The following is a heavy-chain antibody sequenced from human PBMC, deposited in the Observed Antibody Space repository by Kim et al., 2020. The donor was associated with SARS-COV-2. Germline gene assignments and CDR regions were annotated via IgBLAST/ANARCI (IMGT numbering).Heavy chain of an antibody. V-gene: IGHV4-61*01. D-gene: IGHD3-22*01. CDR3: AREASSGYYYGYYYYYGMDV. J-gene: IGHJ6*02. Sequence: SETLSLTCTVSGGSVSSGSYYWSWIRQPPGKGLEWIGYIYYSGSTNYNPSLKSRVTISVDTSKNQFSLKLSSVTAADTAVYYCAREASSGYYYGYYYYYGMDVGGQGTTVTVSS. CDR1: GGSVSSGSYY. CDR2: IYYSGST.